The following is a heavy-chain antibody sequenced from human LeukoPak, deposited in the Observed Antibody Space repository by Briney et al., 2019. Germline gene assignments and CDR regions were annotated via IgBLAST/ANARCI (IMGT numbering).Heavy chain of an antibody. CDR1: GFTFSDYY. CDR3: ARERGDMVRGVITDPYYYYGMDV. J-gene: IGHJ6*04. V-gene: IGHV3-11*06. Sequence: PGGSLRLSCAASGFTFSDYYMSWIRQAPGKGLEWVSYISSSSSYTNYADSVKGRFTTSRDNAKNSLYLQMNSLRAEDTAVYYCARERGDMVRGVITDPYYYYGMDVWGKGTTVTVSS. D-gene: IGHD3-10*01. CDR2: ISSSSSYT.